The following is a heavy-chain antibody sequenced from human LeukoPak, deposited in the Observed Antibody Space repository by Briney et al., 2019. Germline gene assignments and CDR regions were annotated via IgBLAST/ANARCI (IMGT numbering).Heavy chain of an antibody. J-gene: IGHJ6*03. D-gene: IGHD6-19*01. CDR2: ISSYNGNT. CDR3: ARAAGWYSGHYYYMDV. Sequence: VSVKVSCKAPGYTFTSYDISWVRQAPGQGLEWMGWISSYNGNTNSAQKLQGRVTMTTDTSTTTAYMELRSLRSDDTAVYYCARAAGWYSGHYYYMDVWGKGTTVTVSS. CDR1: GYTFTSYD. V-gene: IGHV1-18*01.